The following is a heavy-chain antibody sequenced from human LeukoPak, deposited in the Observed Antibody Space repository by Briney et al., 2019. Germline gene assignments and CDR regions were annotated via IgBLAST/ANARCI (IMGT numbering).Heavy chain of an antibody. J-gene: IGHJ4*02. D-gene: IGHD3-22*01. CDR1: GFTFSSYG. Sequence: GGSLRLSCAASGFTFSSYGMHWVRQAPGKGLEWVAFIRYDGSNKYYADSVKGRFTISRDNSKNTLYLQMNSLRAEDTAVYYCAKDTPRGVGVVITGGFFDYWGQGTLVTVSS. CDR3: AKDTPRGVGVVITGGFFDY. V-gene: IGHV3-30*02. CDR2: IRYDGSNK.